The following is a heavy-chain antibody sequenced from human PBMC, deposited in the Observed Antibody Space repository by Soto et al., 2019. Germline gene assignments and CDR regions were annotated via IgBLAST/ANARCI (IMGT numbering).Heavy chain of an antibody. D-gene: IGHD2-15*01. Sequence: SVKVSCTASGGTFSSYTISWVRQAPGQGLEWMGRIIPILGIANYAQKFQGRVTITADKSTSTAYMELSSLRSEDTAVYYCGRYCSGGSCYPMRAFDIWGQGTMVTVSS. V-gene: IGHV1-69*02. J-gene: IGHJ3*02. CDR2: IIPILGIA. CDR1: GGTFSSYT. CDR3: GRYCSGGSCYPMRAFDI.